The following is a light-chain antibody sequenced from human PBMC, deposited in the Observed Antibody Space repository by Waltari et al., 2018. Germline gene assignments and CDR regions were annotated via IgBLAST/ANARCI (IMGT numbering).Light chain of an antibody. CDR2: AAS. Sequence: DIQMTQSPSTLSASVGDTVTITCRASPTINNWLAWYQQKPGKAPNLLIYAASNLEDGVPSRFSGSGSGTEFTLTISSLQPDDYATYYCQQFINYPWTFGQGTKV. CDR3: QQFINYPWT. J-gene: IGKJ1*01. V-gene: IGKV1-5*03. CDR1: PTINNW.